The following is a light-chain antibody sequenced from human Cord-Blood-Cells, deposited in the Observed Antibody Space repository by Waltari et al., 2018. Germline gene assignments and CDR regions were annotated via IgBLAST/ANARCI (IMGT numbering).Light chain of an antibody. CDR1: NIGSQS. CDR3: QVWDSSSDHVV. Sequence: SYVLTQPPSVSVAPGTTARITCGGHNIGSQSVPWYQPKPGQAPVLVVYDDSDGPSGIPERFSGSNSGNTATLTISRVEAGDEADYYCQVWDSSSDHVVFGGGTKLTVL. V-gene: IGLV3-21*03. CDR2: DDS. J-gene: IGLJ2*01.